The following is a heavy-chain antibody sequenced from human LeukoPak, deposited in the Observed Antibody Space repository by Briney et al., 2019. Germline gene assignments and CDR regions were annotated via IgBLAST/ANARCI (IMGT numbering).Heavy chain of an antibody. V-gene: IGHV5-51*01. D-gene: IGHD3-22*01. J-gene: IGHJ4*02. CDR3: ARRYYDTTVYYRFMYYFDY. Sequence: GESLKISCKASGYRFTTNWIGWVRQMPGKGLEWMGNIYPGDSDTRYSPSFQGQVSISADKSISTAYLQWSSLKASDTAMYYCARRYYDTTVYYRFMYYFDYWGQGTLVTVSS. CDR2: IYPGDSDT. CDR1: GYRFTTNW.